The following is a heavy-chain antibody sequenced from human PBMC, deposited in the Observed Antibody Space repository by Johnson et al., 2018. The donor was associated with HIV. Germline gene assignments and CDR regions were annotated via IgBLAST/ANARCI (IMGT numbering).Heavy chain of an antibody. J-gene: IGHJ3*02. D-gene: IGHD1-26*01. CDR3: ARDQAGVGATTADAFDI. CDR2: IYSGGST. Sequence: VQVVESGGGLVKPGGSLRLSCAASGLTFSDYYMSWVRQAPGKGLEWVSVIYSGGSTYYADSMKGRFTISRDNSKNTLYLQMNSLGAEDTAVYYCARDQAGVGATTADAFDIWGQGTMVTVSS. V-gene: IGHV3-66*02. CDR1: GLTFSDYY.